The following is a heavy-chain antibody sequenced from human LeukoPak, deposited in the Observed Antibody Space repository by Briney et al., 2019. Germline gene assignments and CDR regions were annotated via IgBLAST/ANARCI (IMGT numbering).Heavy chain of an antibody. D-gene: IGHD1-26*01. CDR2: ISSSSSYI. Sequence: GGSLRLSCAASGFTFSSYNMNWVRQAPGKGLEWVSSISSSSSYIYYADSVKGRFTITRDNAKNSLYLQMNSLRAEDTAVYYCARDLPFLGAIDAFDIWGLGTMVTVSS. J-gene: IGHJ3*02. CDR3: ARDLPFLGAIDAFDI. V-gene: IGHV3-21*01. CDR1: GFTFSSYN.